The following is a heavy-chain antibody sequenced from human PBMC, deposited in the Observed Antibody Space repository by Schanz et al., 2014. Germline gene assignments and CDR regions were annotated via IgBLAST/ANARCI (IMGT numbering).Heavy chain of an antibody. Sequence: EVQLVESGGGLVQPGGSLRLSCAASGFTFSSYWMHWVRQVPGKGLVWVSFIYIGGNTYYADSVKGRFTISRDNSKNTVYIQMNSLRAEDTAVYYCARIGGSVFDYWAQGTLVIVSS. CDR2: IYIGGNT. D-gene: IGHD3-10*01. CDR1: GFTFSSYW. CDR3: ARIGGSVFDY. V-gene: IGHV3-66*01. J-gene: IGHJ4*02.